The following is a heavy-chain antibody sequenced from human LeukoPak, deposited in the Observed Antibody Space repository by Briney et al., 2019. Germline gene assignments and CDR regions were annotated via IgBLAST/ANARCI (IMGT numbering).Heavy chain of an antibody. J-gene: IGHJ4*02. CDR1: GFTFSSYA. D-gene: IGHD3-22*01. CDR2: IYSGGST. CDR3: ARGEPDYYDSSGYDY. V-gene: IGHV3-53*04. Sequence: GGSLRLSCAASGFTFSSYAMSWVRQAPGKGLEWVSVIYSGGSTYYADSVKGRFTISRHNSKNTLYLQMNSLSAEDTAVYYCARGEPDYYDSSGYDYWGQGTLVTVSS.